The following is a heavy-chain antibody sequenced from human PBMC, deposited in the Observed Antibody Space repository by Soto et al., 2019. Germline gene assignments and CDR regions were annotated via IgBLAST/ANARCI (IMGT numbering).Heavy chain of an antibody. CDR2: IYHSGST. V-gene: IGHV4-30-2*01. J-gene: IGHJ5*02. D-gene: IGHD2-2*01. CDR3: ARVPDR. CDR1: GGSISSGGYS. Sequence: SETLSLTCAVSGGSISSGGYSWSWIRQPPGKSLEWIGYIYHSGSTYYNPSLKSRVTISVNWSKNQFFLKLSSVTAADTAVYYCARVPDRWGQGTLVTVS.